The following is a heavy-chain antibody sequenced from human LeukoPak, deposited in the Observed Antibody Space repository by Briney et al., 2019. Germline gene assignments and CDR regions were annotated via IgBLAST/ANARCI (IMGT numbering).Heavy chain of an antibody. V-gene: IGHV4-28*01. CDR1: DYSISSSNW. J-gene: IGHJ4*02. D-gene: IGHD3-16*01. Sequence: SETLSLTCAVSDYSISSSNWWGWIRQPPGKGLEWIGYIYYSGSTYYNPSLKSRVTMSVDTSKNQFSLKLSSVTAVDTAVYYCALGRGGVFYFDYWGQGTLVTVSS. CDR3: ALGRGGVFYFDY. CDR2: IYYSGST.